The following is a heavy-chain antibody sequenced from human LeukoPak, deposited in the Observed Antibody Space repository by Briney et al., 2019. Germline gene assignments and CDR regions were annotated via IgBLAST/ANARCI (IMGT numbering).Heavy chain of an antibody. CDR3: AKIEVVPAAKAPYDAFDI. Sequence: GGSLRLSCAASGFTFSTYGMSWVRQAPGKGLEWVSTIVSSGSSTYYADSVKGRFTISRDNSKNTLSLQMNSLRAEDTALYYCAKIEVVPAAKAPYDAFDIWGQGTMVTVSS. V-gene: IGHV3-23*01. CDR1: GFTFSTYG. J-gene: IGHJ3*02. CDR2: IVSSGSST. D-gene: IGHD2-2*01.